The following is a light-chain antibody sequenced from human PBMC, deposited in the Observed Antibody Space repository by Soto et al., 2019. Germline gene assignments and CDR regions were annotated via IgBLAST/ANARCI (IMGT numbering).Light chain of an antibody. CDR3: SSYSGNNHVGV. CDR2: EIT. CDR1: SNDIGGYAY. J-gene: IGLJ1*01. V-gene: IGLV2-8*01. Sequence: QSLLTHDPSASGSPGQSVTISCTGTSNDIGGYAYVSWYQQHPGKVPKLIIYEITKRPSGVPDRFSGSRSGNLASLTISGIQAEDEADYYCSSYSGNNHVGVFGTGTKVTVL.